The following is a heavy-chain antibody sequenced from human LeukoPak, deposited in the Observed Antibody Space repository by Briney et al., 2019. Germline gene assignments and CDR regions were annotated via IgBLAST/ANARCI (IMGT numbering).Heavy chain of an antibody. CDR1: GGSISSYY. D-gene: IGHD6-19*01. CDR2: IYYSGST. J-gene: IGHJ5*02. CDR3: ARGTSSQWLVLGAKRSMRFDP. Sequence: PSETLSLTCTVSGGSISSYYWSWIRQPPGKGLEWIGYIYYSGSTNYKPSLKSRVTISVDTSKNQFSLKLSSVTAADTAVYYCARGTSSQWLVLGAKRSMRFDPWGQGTLVTVSS. V-gene: IGHV4-59*12.